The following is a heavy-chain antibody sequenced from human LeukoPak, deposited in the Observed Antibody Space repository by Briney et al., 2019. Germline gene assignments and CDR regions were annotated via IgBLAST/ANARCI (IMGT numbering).Heavy chain of an antibody. Sequence: GGSLGLSCAASGFTFSSYAMSWVRQAPGKGLEWVSAISGSGGSTYYADSVKGRFTISRDNSKNTLYLQMNSLRAEDTAVYYCAKDYRAFYLAVAEVFDYWGQGTLVTVSS. CDR1: GFTFSSYA. V-gene: IGHV3-23*01. CDR2: ISGSGGST. D-gene: IGHD6-19*01. J-gene: IGHJ4*02. CDR3: AKDYRAFYLAVAEVFDY.